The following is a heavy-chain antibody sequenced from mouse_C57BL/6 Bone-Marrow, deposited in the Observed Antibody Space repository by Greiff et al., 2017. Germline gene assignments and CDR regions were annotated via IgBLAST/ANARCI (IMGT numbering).Heavy chain of an antibody. CDR2: IYPRSGNT. CDR1: GYTFTSYG. CDR3: ARGDYYAMDN. V-gene: IGHV1-81*01. J-gene: IGHJ4*01. Sequence: QVQLQQSGAELARPGASVTLSCKASGYTFTSYGISWVKQSTGQGLEWIGEIYPRSGNTYYNEKFKGKATLTADKSSSTVDMEIRSLTAEDAEVCFRARGDYYAMDNWGQGTSVTVSA.